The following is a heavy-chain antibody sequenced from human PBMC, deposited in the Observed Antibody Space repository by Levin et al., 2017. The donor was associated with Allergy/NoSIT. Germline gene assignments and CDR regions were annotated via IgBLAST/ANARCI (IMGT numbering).Heavy chain of an antibody. V-gene: IGHV3-21*01. D-gene: IGHD6-19*01. J-gene: IGHJ3*02. CDR2: ITGTSYYI. Sequence: GGSLRLSCAASGFIFSSSTMNWVRQAPGKGLEWVSSITGTSYYIYYADSVKGRFTISRDNAKNSLYLQMNSLRAEDTAVYYCARESEQWLEDGAFDIWGQGTMVTVSS. CDR3: ARESEQWLEDGAFDI. CDR1: GFIFSSST.